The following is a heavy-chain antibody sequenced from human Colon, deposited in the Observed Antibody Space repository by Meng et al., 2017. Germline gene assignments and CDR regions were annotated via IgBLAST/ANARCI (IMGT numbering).Heavy chain of an antibody. Sequence: QLETQESGPGLVQPSATLSLTCTVSGGSISSSSYSWGWIRQPPGKGLEWIGSIYYSGSTYYNPSLKSRVTISVDTSKNQFSLKLSSVTAADTAVYYCAREGYCSGGSCYSDWGQGTLVTVSS. CDR3: AREGYCSGGSCYSD. D-gene: IGHD2-15*01. V-gene: IGHV4-39*07. J-gene: IGHJ4*02. CDR1: GGSISSSSYS. CDR2: IYYSGST.